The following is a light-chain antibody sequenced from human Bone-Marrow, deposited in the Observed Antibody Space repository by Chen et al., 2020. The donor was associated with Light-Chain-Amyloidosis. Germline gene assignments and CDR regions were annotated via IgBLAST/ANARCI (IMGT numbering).Light chain of an antibody. J-gene: IGLJ3*02. CDR2: ADS. V-gene: IGLV3-21*02. Sequence: YVLPQPSSVSVAPGQTSTISCGGNNIGATSVHWYQQTPGQAPLLVVYADSDRPSGIPERLSGSNSGNTATLTISRVEAGDEADYYCQVWDRSSDRPVFGGGTKLTVL. CDR3: QVWDRSSDRPV. CDR1: NIGATS.